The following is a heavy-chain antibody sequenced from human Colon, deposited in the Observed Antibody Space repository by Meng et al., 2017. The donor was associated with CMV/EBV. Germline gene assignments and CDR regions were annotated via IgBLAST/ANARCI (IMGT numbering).Heavy chain of an antibody. D-gene: IGHD3-22*01. J-gene: IGHJ4*02. CDR3: VRSPGYYDSLGQYDY. CDR1: TGIVSGNY. Sequence: EGPLVVSGGGLMQRWGSLGISWAVSTGIVSGNYMSWVRHAPGKGLEWVSGIYRDGSKFYADSVKGRFTISRDNSKNTLNLQMNSLRAEDTAVYYCVRSPGYYDSLGQYDYWGRGTLVTVSS. CDR2: IYRDGSK. V-gene: IGHV3-53*02.